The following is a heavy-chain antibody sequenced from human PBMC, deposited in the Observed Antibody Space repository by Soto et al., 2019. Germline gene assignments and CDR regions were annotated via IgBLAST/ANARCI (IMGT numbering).Heavy chain of an antibody. J-gene: IGHJ6*02. CDR2: IWYDGSEK. CDR1: KFTFSTYG. D-gene: IGHD3-9*01. V-gene: IGHV3-33*01. Sequence: GGSLRLSCAAAKFTFSTYGMHWVRKAPGRGLEWVAVIWYDGSEKYYADSVKGRFTVSRDNSNNTLYLQMNSLRAEDTAVYYCARLDYNILTGYSYYGMDVWGPGTTVTVSS. CDR3: ARLDYNILTGYSYYGMDV.